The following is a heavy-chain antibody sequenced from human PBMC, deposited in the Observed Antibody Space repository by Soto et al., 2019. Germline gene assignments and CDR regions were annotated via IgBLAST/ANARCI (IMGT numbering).Heavy chain of an antibody. J-gene: IGHJ5*02. CDR2: IYSSGST. CDR3: ARDDIAAADPLWFDP. D-gene: IGHD6-13*01. CDR1: GCSITSGSYF. V-gene: IGHV4-39*02. Sequence: SDTLSLTCTVSGCSITSGSYFWGWIRQPPGKGLEWIGSIYSSGSTHYSPSLKSRVTISVDTSKNQLSPKLTSVTAADTAVYYCARDDIAAADPLWFDPWGQGTLVTVS.